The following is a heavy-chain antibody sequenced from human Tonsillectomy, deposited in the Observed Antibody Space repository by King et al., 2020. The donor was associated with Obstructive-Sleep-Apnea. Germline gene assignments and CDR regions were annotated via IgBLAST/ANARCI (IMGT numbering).Heavy chain of an antibody. J-gene: IGHJ4*02. V-gene: IGHV4-59*01. CDR2: IYYSGGT. Sequence: QLQESGPGLVKPSETLSLTCTVSGGSISSYWSWIRQPPGKGLEWIGYIYYSGGTSYTPSLESRVTISLEASKKLFSLRLTSVTAADTAVYFCARDRGCSGCPIDYWGQGTLVTVSS. CDR3: ARDRGCSGCPIDY. CDR1: GGSISSY. D-gene: IGHD6-19*01.